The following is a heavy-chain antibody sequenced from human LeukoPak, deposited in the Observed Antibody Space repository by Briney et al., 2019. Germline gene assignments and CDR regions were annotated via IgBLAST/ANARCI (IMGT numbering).Heavy chain of an antibody. J-gene: IGHJ4*02. Sequence: PGGSLRLSCAASGFTFSSDAMHWVRQAPGKGLEWVAIILSDGSKKYYTDSVRGRFTISRDNSKNTLYLQMNSLRAEDTAVYYCAKGGKTIMCPTSCYDYWGQGTLVTVSS. CDR1: GFTFSSDA. D-gene: IGHD2-2*01. V-gene: IGHV3-30*02. CDR2: ILSDGSKK. CDR3: AKGGKTIMCPTSCYDY.